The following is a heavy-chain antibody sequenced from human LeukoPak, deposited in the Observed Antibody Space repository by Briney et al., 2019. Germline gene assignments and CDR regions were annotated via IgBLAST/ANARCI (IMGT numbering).Heavy chain of an antibody. V-gene: IGHV1-69*04. D-gene: IGHD2-2*01. CDR1: GGTFSSYA. J-gene: IGHJ4*02. CDR3: ASAPYCTSNICYKFDY. CDR2: IIPILGIA. Sequence: XASGGTFSSYAISXVRQAPGQGLXXMXRIIPILGIANYAQKFQGRVTITRDTSANTAFMELSSLRPEDTAVYYCASAPYCTSNICYKFDYWGQGTLVIVSS.